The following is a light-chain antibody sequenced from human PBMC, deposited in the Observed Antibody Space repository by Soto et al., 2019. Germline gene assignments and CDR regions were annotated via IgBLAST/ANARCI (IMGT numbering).Light chain of an antibody. CDR2: GAS. CDR1: QSVSSN. J-gene: IGKJ1*01. V-gene: IGKV3-15*01. CDR3: QQYNNWPPWT. Sequence: EIVMTQSPATLSVSPGERATLSCRASQSVSSNLAWYQQKPGQAPRLLIYGASTRATGIPARFSGSGSGTAFTLTISSLRSEDFADYCCQQYNNWPPWTFGQGTKVEI.